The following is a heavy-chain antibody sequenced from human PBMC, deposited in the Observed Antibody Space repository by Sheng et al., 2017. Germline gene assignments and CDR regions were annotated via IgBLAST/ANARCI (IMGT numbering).Heavy chain of an antibody. J-gene: IGHJ4*02. CDR2: INYGGTT. Sequence: QLHLQESGPGLLKPSETLYLICSVSGGSLITSPYYWAWIRRPPGKGLEWIGSINYGGTTNYNTSLKSRVTMSVDMSGKQFSLRLTSVTAADTALYYCARNDASYWGQGTLVTVSS. V-gene: IGHV4-39*07. CDR1: GGSLITSPYY. CDR3: ARNDASY.